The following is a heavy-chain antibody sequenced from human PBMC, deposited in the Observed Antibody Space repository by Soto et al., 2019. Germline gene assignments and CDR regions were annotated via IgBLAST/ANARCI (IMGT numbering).Heavy chain of an antibody. V-gene: IGHV3-30*18. Sequence: PGASLRLSCAASGFTFRTYGMHRVRQTPGKGLEWVAVISYDGSNKYYADSVKGRFTISRDNSKNTLYLQMNSLRAEDTAVYYCAKGAHNFYGHEYYFDCWGQGT. D-gene: IGHD1-1*01. CDR1: GFTFRTYG. CDR2: ISYDGSNK. J-gene: IGHJ4*02. CDR3: AKGAHNFYGHEYYFDC.